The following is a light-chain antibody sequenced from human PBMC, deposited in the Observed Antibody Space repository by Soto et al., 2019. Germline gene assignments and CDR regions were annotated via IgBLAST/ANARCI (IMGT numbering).Light chain of an antibody. CDR1: SSDVGGYNY. V-gene: IGLV2-14*01. J-gene: IGLJ1*01. Sequence: QSALTQPASVSGSPGQSITISCTGTSSDVGGYNYVSWYQQHPGKAPKLMIYEVSDRPSGVPDRFSGSKSGTSASLAITGLQAEDEGDYYCQSYDSTLSARYVFGTGTKVTVL. CDR3: QSYDSTLSARYV. CDR2: EVS.